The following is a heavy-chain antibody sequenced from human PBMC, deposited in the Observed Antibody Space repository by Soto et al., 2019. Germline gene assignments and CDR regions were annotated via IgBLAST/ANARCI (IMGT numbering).Heavy chain of an antibody. D-gene: IGHD4-17*01. CDR1: GGSISSYY. CDR3: ARLNYGDYCIDY. V-gene: IGHV4-59*08. CDR2: IYYSGST. J-gene: IGHJ4*02. Sequence: SETLSLTCTVSGGSISSYYWSWIRQPPGKGLEWIGYIYYSGSTNYNPSLKSRVTISVDTSKNQFSLKLSSVTAADTAVYYCARLNYGDYCIDYWGQGTRVTVAS.